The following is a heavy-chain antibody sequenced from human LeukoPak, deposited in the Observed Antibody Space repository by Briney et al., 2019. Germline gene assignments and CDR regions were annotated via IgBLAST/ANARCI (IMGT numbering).Heavy chain of an antibody. V-gene: IGHV1-18*04. CDR3: AREGVVVPAAMNGSGASGNYYYYYGMDV. Sequence: ASVKVSCKASGYTFTSYGISWVRQAPGQGLEWMGWISAYNGNTNYAQKLQGRVTMTTDTSTSTAYMELRSLRSDETAVYYCAREGVVVPAAMNGSGASGNYYYYYGMDVWGKGTTVTVSS. CDR1: GYTFTSYG. CDR2: ISAYNGNT. D-gene: IGHD2-2*01. J-gene: IGHJ6*04.